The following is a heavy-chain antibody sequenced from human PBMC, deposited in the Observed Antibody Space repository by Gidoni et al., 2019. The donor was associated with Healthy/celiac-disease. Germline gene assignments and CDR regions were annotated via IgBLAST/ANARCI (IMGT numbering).Heavy chain of an antibody. CDR1: GFTFSSYS. CDR2: ISSSSSYI. J-gene: IGHJ6*02. Sequence: EVQLVESGGGLVKPGGSLRLSCAASGFTFSSYSMNWVRPAPGKGLEWVSSISSSSSYIYYADSVKGRFTISRDNAKNSLYLQMNSLRAEDTAVYYCASFYLGYCSSTSCSHYYDSRAMDVWGQGTTVTVSS. D-gene: IGHD2-2*01. CDR3: ASFYLGYCSSTSCSHYYDSRAMDV. V-gene: IGHV3-21*01.